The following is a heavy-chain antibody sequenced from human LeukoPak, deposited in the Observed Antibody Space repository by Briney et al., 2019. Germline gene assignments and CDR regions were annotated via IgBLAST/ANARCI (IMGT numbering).Heavy chain of an antibody. CDR3: ARTIFGVVNSVAFDI. CDR2: IYYSGST. CDR1: GCSISSGDFY. J-gene: IGHJ3*02. D-gene: IGHD3-3*01. Sequence: SQTLYLICTVSGCSISSGDFYWSWMRQPPGQGLEWIGYIYYSGSTYYNPSLKSRVTISVDTSKNQFSLKLSSVTAADTAVYYCARTIFGVVNSVAFDIWGQGTMVTVSS. V-gene: IGHV4-30-4*08.